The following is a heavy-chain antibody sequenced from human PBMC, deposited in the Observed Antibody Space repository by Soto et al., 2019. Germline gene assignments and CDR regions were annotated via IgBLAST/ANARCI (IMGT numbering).Heavy chain of an antibody. CDR1: GYTFTNYA. CDR2: INAGNGDT. V-gene: IGHV1-3*01. Sequence: ASVKVSCKASGYTFTNYAIHWVRQAPGQTLEWMGWINAGNGDTKYSQKFQGRVSITRDTSAGTVYMQLSSLTSEDTAVYYCARDDSGFSGSHYIDYFNYWGQGALVTVSS. CDR3: ARDDSGFSGSHYIDYFNY. J-gene: IGHJ4*02. D-gene: IGHD1-26*01.